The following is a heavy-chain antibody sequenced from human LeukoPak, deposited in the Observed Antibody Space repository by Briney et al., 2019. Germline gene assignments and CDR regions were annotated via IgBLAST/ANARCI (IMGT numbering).Heavy chain of an antibody. J-gene: IGHJ4*02. CDR3: TTDRWSIGGSDY. D-gene: IGHD3-3*01. CDR2: IKSKTDGGTT. Sequence: GGTLRRSCAASGFTFSNAWRSWVRQAPGQGLEWGGRIKSKTDGGTTDYAAPVKGRFTISRDDSKNTLYLQMNSLKTEDTAVYYCTTDRWSIGGSDYWGQGTLVTVSS. CDR1: GFTFSNAW. V-gene: IGHV3-15*01.